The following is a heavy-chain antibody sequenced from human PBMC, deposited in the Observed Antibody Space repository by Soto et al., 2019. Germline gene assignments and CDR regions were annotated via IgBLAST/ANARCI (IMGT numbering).Heavy chain of an antibody. D-gene: IGHD6-13*01. CDR3: ARDLRGYSNSWYYFDY. CDR2: IYSGGTT. J-gene: IGHJ4*02. V-gene: IGHV3-53*01. CDR1: GFTVSSNY. Sequence: EVQLVESGGGLIQPGGSLRLSCAASGFTVSSNYMNWVRQAPGKGLEWVSVIYSGGTTYYADSVKGRFTISRDNSKNTLYLQMNSLRAEDTAVYYCARDLRGYSNSWYYFDYWGQGTLVTVSS.